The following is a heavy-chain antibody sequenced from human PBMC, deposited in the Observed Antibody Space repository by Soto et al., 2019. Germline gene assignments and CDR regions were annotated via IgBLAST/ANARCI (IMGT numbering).Heavy chain of an antibody. V-gene: IGHV4-39*01. J-gene: IGHJ6*03. CDR3: AGIVDTAMVYYYYMDV. CDR1: GGSISSSSYY. CDR2: IYYSGST. D-gene: IGHD5-18*01. Sequence: SETLSLTCTVSGGSISSSSYYWGWIRQPPGKGLEWIGSIYYSGSTYYNPSLKSRVTISVDTSKNQFSLKLSSVTAADTAVYYCAGIVDTAMVYYYYMDVWGKGTTVTVSS.